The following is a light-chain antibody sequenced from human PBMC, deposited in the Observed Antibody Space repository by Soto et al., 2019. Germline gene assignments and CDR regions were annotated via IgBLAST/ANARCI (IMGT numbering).Light chain of an antibody. J-gene: IGLJ1*01. CDR1: SSDFGGYNY. Sequence: QSALTQPASVSGSPGQSITISCTGTSSDFGGYNYVSWYQQHPGKAPKLMIYEVSNRPSGVSNRFSGSKSGNTASLTISGLQAEDEADYYRSSYTSSSTLRLYVFGTGTKLTVL. CDR3: SSYTSSSTLRLYV. CDR2: EVS. V-gene: IGLV2-14*01.